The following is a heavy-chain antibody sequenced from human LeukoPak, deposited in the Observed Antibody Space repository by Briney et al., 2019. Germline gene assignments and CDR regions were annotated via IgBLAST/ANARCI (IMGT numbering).Heavy chain of an antibody. CDR1: GFTFSDYY. Sequence: GGSLRLSCAASGFTFSDYYMSWIRQAPGKGLEWVSYISSSGSTKYYADSVKGRFTISRDNAENSLYLQMNSLRVEDTAMYYCARRLRLLEWSPFDYWGQGTLVTVSS. CDR3: ARRLRLLEWSPFDY. J-gene: IGHJ4*02. D-gene: IGHD3-3*01. V-gene: IGHV3-11*04. CDR2: ISSSGSTK.